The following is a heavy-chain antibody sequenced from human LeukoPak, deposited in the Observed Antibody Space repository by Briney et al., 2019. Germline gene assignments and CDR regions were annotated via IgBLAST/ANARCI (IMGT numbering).Heavy chain of an antibody. CDR3: ARGMITFGGVIAQPFDY. CDR1: GFTFSSYA. J-gene: IGHJ4*02. D-gene: IGHD3-16*02. Sequence: PGRSLRLSYAASGFTFSSYAMHWVRQAPGKGLEWVAVISYDGSNKYYADSVKGRFTISRDNSKNTLYLQMNSLRAEDTAVYYCARGMITFGGVIAQPFDYWGQGTLVTVSS. CDR2: ISYDGSNK. V-gene: IGHV3-30-3*01.